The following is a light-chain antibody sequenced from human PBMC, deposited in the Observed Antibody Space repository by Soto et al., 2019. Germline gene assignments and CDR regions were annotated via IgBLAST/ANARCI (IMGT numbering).Light chain of an antibody. Sequence: QLVLTQPPSASGTPGQRVTISCSGSSSNIGSNFVYWYQQLPGTAPKLLIFKNNQRPSGVPDRFSASKSGTSASLAISGLRSGDEADYYCATWDDSLNDYVFATGTKLTVL. CDR1: SSNIGSNF. V-gene: IGLV1-47*01. CDR3: ATWDDSLNDYV. CDR2: KNN. J-gene: IGLJ1*01.